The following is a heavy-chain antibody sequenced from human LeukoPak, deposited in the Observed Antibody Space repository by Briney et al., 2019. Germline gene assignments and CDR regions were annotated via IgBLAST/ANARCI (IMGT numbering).Heavy chain of an antibody. CDR2: IIPIFGTA. V-gene: IGHV1-69*05. CDR1: GGTFSSYA. Sequence: ASVKVSCKASGGTFSSYAISWVRQAPGQGLEWMGGIIPIFGTANYAQKFQGRVTITTDESRSTAYMELSSLRSEDTAVYYCARYTVADGNYFDYWGQGTLVTVSS. CDR3: ARYTVADGNYFDY. J-gene: IGHJ4*02. D-gene: IGHD4-23*01.